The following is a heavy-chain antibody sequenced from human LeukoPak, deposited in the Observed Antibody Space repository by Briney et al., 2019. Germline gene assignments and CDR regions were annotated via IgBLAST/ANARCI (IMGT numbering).Heavy chain of an antibody. V-gene: IGHV3-48*01. D-gene: IGHD5-12*01. CDR3: ARGPSGYHNT. CDR1: GFTFSNYP. CDR2: ISSSAI. Sequence: GGSLRLSCTASGFTFSNYPMNWVRQAPGKGLEWVSYISSSAIYYADSVRGRFTISRDNSKNTLYLQMNSLRAEDTAVYYCARGPSGYHNTGGQGTLVTVSS. J-gene: IGHJ4*02.